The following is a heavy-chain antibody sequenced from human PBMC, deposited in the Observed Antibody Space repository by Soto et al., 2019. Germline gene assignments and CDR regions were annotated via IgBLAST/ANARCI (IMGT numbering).Heavy chain of an antibody. CDR1: GYTFTSYA. J-gene: IGHJ3*02. CDR3: ARGVCSGGSCYGDAFDI. Sequence: ASVKVSCKASGYTFTSYAMHWVRQAPGQRLEWMGWINAGNGNTKYSQKFQGRVTITRDTSASTAYMELSSLRSEDTAVYYCARGVCSGGSCYGDAFDIWGQGTMVTV. V-gene: IGHV1-3*01. D-gene: IGHD2-15*01. CDR2: INAGNGNT.